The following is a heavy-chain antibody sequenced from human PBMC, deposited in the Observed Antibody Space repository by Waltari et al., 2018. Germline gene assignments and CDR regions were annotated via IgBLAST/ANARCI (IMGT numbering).Heavy chain of an antibody. D-gene: IGHD3-10*01. J-gene: IGHJ6*02. Sequence: VQLVESGGGLVQPGSSVKVSCKASGGTFSSYAISWVRQAPGQGLEWMGGIIPIFGTANYAQKFQGRVTITTDESTSTAYMELSSLRSEDTAVYYCARTRMVQGVIRGGMDVWGQGTTVTVSS. CDR3: ARTRMVQGVIRGGMDV. V-gene: IGHV1-69*01. CDR1: GGTFSSYA. CDR2: IIPIFGTA.